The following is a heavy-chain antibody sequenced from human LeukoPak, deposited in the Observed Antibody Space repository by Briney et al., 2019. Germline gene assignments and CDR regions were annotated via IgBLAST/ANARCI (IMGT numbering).Heavy chain of an antibody. D-gene: IGHD2-15*01. CDR3: AREKYVGRLTDY. V-gene: IGHV5-51*01. Sequence: GESLKISCKGSDYSFISYWIVWVRQMRGEGLEWMGVIYPGDSDTRYSPSFQGQVTISADKSISTAYLQWSSLKASDSAMYYCAREKYVGRLTDYWGQGTLVTVSS. J-gene: IGHJ4*02. CDR1: DYSFISYW. CDR2: IYPGDSDT.